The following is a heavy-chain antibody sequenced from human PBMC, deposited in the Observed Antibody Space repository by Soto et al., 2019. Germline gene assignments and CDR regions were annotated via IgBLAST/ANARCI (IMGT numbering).Heavy chain of an antibody. CDR2: TFVTGAT. Sequence: QVQLQESGPGLVKPSETLSLICFVSGEAVGSGQSYWNWIRQAPGKGLEWIGHTFVTGATKYSASLKSGVTMCLDTSESQTFLNMTSFNAADSATYFCARGRDDSAGSSLGRRMDVWGQGTAVTVAS. CDR1: GEAVGSGQSY. CDR3: ARGRDDSAGSSLGRRMDV. D-gene: IGHD3-10*01. J-gene: IGHJ6*01. V-gene: IGHV4-61*01.